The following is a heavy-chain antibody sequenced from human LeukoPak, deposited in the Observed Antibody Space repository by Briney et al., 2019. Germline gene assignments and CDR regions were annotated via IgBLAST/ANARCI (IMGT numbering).Heavy chain of an antibody. J-gene: IGHJ3*02. CDR1: GGSISSYY. V-gene: IGHV4-59*08. CDR3: ARRQSGYYEGYDAFDI. CDR2: IYYSGST. Sequence: SETLSLTCTVSGGSISSYYWSWIRQPPGKGLEWIGYIYYSGSTNYNPSLKSRVTISVDTSKNQFSLKLSSVTAAGTAVYYCARRQSGYYEGYDAFDIWGQGTMVTVSS. D-gene: IGHD3-22*01.